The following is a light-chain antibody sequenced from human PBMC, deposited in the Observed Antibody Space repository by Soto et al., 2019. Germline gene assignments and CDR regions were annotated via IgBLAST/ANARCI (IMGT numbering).Light chain of an antibody. CDR2: DVS. V-gene: IGLV2-14*01. CDR3: SSYTSSTFYV. J-gene: IGLJ1*01. CDR1: SSDVGGYNY. Sequence: QSVLTQPASVSGSPGQSITISCTGTSSDVGGYNYVSWYQQHPGKAPKLMIYDVSNRPSGVSNRFSGSKSGNTASLTISGLQAEDEADYYCSSYTSSTFYVFGTRTKVTVL.